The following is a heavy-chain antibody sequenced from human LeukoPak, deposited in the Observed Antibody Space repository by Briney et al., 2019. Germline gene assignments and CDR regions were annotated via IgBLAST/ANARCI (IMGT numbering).Heavy chain of an antibody. CDR2: ISSSSSYI. Sequence: GGSLRLSCAASGFTFSSYSMNWVRQAPGKGLEWVSSISSSSSYIYYADSVKGRFTISRDNAKNSLYLQMNSLRAEDTAVYYCARDSHPRNSSAWNFDYWGQGTLVTVSS. D-gene: IGHD6-19*01. CDR3: ARDSHPRNSSAWNFDY. V-gene: IGHV3-21*01. J-gene: IGHJ4*02. CDR1: GFTFSSYS.